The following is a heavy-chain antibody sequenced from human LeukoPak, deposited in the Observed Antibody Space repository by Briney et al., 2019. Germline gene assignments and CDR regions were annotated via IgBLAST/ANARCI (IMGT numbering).Heavy chain of an antibody. D-gene: IGHD6-13*01. CDR1: GYTFTSFG. CDR3: ARESESSSSPGIDAFDI. V-gene: IGHV1-18*01. Sequence: GASVKVSCKASGYTFTSFGISWVRQAPGQGLEWMGWISAYNGNTNYAQKLQGRVTMTTDTSTSTAYMELRSLRSDDTAVYYCARESESSSSPGIDAFDIWGQGTMVTVSS. CDR2: ISAYNGNT. J-gene: IGHJ3*02.